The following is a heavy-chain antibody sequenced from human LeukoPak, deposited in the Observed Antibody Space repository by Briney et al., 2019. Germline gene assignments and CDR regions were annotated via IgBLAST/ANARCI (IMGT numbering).Heavy chain of an antibody. D-gene: IGHD3-10*01. Sequence: QPGGSLRLSCAASGFTFSNYTISWVRQAPGKGLEWVSAISASGGTTYYADSVKGRFTISRDSSKNTLYLQMNSLRAEDTAVYYCAKDRGPMVRGVDYWGQGTLVTVSS. CDR2: ISASGGTT. CDR3: AKDRGPMVRGVDY. V-gene: IGHV3-23*01. CDR1: GFTFSNYT. J-gene: IGHJ4*02.